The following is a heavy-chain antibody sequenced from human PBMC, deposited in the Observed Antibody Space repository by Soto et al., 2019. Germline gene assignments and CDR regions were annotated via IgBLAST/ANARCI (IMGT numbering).Heavy chain of an antibody. J-gene: IGHJ5*02. CDR2: INPSCGSS. CDR3: ASLFREFWSGSAKYNWFDP. V-gene: IGHV1-46*01. D-gene: IGHD3-3*01. Sequence: ASVKVSCKASGYSFTSYVIHSVRQPRGQAXAWMGIINPSCGSSSYAQKFQGRITITRDTSTSTVHLELSSLRSGGPAVYYRASLFREFWSGSAKYNWFDPWGQVTLVTVCS. CDR1: GYSFTSYV.